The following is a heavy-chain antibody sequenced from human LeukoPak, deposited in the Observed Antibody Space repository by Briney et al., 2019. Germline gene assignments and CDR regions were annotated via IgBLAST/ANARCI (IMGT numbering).Heavy chain of an antibody. CDR2: IYSGGST. CDR3: AISSGWYLGNFDY. V-gene: IGHV3-53*01. D-gene: IGHD6-19*01. CDR1: GFTVSSNY. J-gene: IGHJ4*02. Sequence: GGSLRLSCAASGFTVSSNYMSWVRQAPGKGLEWVSVIYSGGSTYYAGSVKGRFTISRDNSKNTLYLQMNSLRAVDTAVYYCAISSGWYLGNFDYWGQGTLVTVSS.